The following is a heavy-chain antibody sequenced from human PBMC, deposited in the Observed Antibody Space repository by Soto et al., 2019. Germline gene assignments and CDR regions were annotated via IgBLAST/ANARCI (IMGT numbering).Heavy chain of an antibody. CDR1: GYTFTSYY. J-gene: IGHJ4*02. CDR3: ARVSGSILFDY. Sequence: QVQLVQSGAEVKKPGASVKVSCKASGYTFTSYYMHWVRQAPGQGLEWMGINNPSGGSTSYAQKFQGRVTMTRDTSTSTVYMELSSLRSEDTAVYYCARVSGSILFDYWGQGTLVTVSS. D-gene: IGHD3-10*01. CDR2: NNPSGGST. V-gene: IGHV1-46*01.